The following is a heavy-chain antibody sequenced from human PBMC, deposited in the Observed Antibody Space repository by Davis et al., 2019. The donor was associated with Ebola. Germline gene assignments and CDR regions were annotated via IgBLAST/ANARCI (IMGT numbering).Heavy chain of an antibody. CDR1: ESTFSGNA. V-gene: IGHV3-23*01. D-gene: IGHD3-3*01. CDR3: AKAPVRFLEWCTTDY. CDR2: TSGSGGIT. J-gene: IGHJ4*02. Sequence: GGPLRPSCAASESTFSGNAMSWVRQAPGKGLEWVSATSGSGGITYYAGSVKARFTIPRDNSRNTLSLQMNGLRAEDTAVYYCAKAPVRFLEWCTTDYWGKGTLVTVPS.